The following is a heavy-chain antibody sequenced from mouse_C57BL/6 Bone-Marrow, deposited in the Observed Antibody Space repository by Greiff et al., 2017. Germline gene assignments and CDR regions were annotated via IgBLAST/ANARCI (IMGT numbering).Heavy chain of an antibody. V-gene: IGHV1-5*01. CDR1: GYTFTSYW. CDR2: IYPGNSDT. D-gene: IGHD1-1*01. J-gene: IGHJ3*01. Sequence: VQLQQSGTVLARPGASVKMSCKTSGYTFTSYWMHWVKQRPGQGLEWIGAIYPGNSDTSYNQKFKGKAKLTAVTSASTAYMALSSLTNEDSAVXYCTRRRGYYGSSYVAWFAYWGQGTLVTVSA. CDR3: TRRRGYYGSSYVAWFAY.